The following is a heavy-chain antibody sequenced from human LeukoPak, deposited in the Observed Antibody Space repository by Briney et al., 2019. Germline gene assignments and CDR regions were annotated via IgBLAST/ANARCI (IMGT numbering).Heavy chain of an antibody. CDR1: GGSISSYY. Sequence: SETLSLTCTVSGGSISSYYWSWIRQPPGKGLEWIGYIYYSGSTNYNPSLKSRVTISLDTSKNQFSLKLSSVTAADTAVYYCARGPYYYDSSGFNYWGQGTLVTVSS. CDR3: ARGPYYYDSSGFNY. J-gene: IGHJ4*02. CDR2: IYYSGST. D-gene: IGHD3-22*01. V-gene: IGHV4-59*01.